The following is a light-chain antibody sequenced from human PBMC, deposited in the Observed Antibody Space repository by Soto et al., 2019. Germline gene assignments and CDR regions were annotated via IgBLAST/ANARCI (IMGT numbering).Light chain of an antibody. J-gene: IGLJ2*01. V-gene: IGLV2-14*03. CDR1: SSDVGGYNF. CDR3: SSYTSSSTLA. CDR2: DVT. Sequence: QSALTQPASVSGSPGQSITISCTGTSSDVGGYNFVSWYQQHKGKAPKLMIYDVTNRPSGVSNRFSGSKSANTASLTISGLQAEDEADYYCSSYTSSSTLAFGGGTKVTV.